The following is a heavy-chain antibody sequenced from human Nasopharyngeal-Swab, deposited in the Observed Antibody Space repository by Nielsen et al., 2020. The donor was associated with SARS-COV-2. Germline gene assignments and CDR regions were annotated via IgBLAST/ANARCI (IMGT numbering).Heavy chain of an antibody. CDR3: AKAPTMVRGVLDY. J-gene: IGHJ4*02. CDR2: INSDGSST. Sequence: GESLKISCAASGFTFSSYWMHWVRQAPGKGLVWVSRINSDGSSTSYADSVKGRFTISRDNAKNTLYLQMNSLRAEDTAVYYCAKAPTMVRGVLDYWGQGTLVTVSS. CDR1: GFTFSSYW. D-gene: IGHD3-10*01. V-gene: IGHV3-74*01.